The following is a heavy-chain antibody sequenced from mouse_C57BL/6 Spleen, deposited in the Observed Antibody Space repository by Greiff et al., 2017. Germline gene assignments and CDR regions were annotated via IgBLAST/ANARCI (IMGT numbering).Heavy chain of an antibody. D-gene: IGHD6-1*01. CDR3: ARPLLRYFDV. J-gene: IGHJ1*03. V-gene: IGHV1-59*01. Sequence: VQLQQPGAELVRPGTSVKLSCKASGYTFTSYWMHWVKQRPGQGLEWIGVIDPSDSYTNYNQKLKGKATLTVDTSSSTAYMQLSSLTSEDSAVYYCARPLLRYFDVWGTGTTVTVSS. CDR1: GYTFTSYW. CDR2: IDPSDSYT.